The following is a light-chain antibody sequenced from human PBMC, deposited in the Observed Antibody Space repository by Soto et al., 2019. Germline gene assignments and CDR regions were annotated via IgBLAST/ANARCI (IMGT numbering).Light chain of an antibody. CDR2: GAS. CDR3: QQYGNSPQT. Sequence: ETVLTQSPGTLSLSPGERATLSCRASQSVSSSFLAWYQQRPGQAPRLLIYGASSRATGIPDRFSGSGSGTDFTLTISRLEPEDFAMYYCQQYGNSPQTFGAGTKLEIK. V-gene: IGKV3-20*01. CDR1: QSVSSSF. J-gene: IGKJ2*01.